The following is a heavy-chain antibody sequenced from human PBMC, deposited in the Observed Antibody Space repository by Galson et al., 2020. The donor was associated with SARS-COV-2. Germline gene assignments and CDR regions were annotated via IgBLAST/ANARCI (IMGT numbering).Heavy chain of an antibody. V-gene: IGHV4-61*01. CDR2: IYYSGST. CDR3: ARGGIAAAVNYYYYGMDV. J-gene: IGHJ6*02. D-gene: IGHD6-13*01. CDR1: GVSVSSGSYY. Sequence: SETLALTCTVAGVSVSSGSYYWSCIRQPPGNGLEWIGYIYYSGSTNYNPSLKSRVTISVDTSKNQFSLKLSSVTAADTAVYYCARGGIAAAVNYYYYGMDVWGQGTTVTVSS.